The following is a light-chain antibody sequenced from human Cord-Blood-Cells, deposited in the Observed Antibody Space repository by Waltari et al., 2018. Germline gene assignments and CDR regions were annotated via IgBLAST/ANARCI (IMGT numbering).Light chain of an antibody. CDR2: GAS. V-gene: IGKV3-20*01. CDR1: QSVSSSY. Sequence: ESVLTQSQGTLSLSQGERATHPCRASQSVSSSYLAWYQQKPGQAPRLLSYGASSSATGIPDSVSGSGSGTDFTLTISRLEPEDFAVYYCQQYGSSPYTFGQGPKLEIK. CDR3: QQYGSSPYT. J-gene: IGKJ2*01.